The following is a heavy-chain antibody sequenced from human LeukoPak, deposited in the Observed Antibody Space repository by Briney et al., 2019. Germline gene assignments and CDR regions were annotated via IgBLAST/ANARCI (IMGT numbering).Heavy chain of an antibody. CDR2: IYPGDSDT. Sequence: GESLQISCKGSGYSFTTSWIGWVRQMPGKGLEWMGIIYPGDSDTRYSPSFQGQVTISADKSISTAYLQWSSLKASDTAMYYCARHTSSRYAFDIWGQGTMVTVSS. CDR3: ARHTSSRYAFDI. D-gene: IGHD6-6*01. CDR1: GYSFTTSW. V-gene: IGHV5-51*01. J-gene: IGHJ3*02.